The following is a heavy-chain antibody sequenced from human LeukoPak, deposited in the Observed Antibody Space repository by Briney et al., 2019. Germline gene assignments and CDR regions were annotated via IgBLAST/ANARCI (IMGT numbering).Heavy chain of an antibody. J-gene: IGHJ4*02. CDR2: IYYSGST. D-gene: IGHD2-21*02. V-gene: IGHV4-59*01. Sequence: PSGTLSLTCAVSGGSISSYYWSWIRQPPGKGLEWIGYIYYSGSTNYNPSLKSRVTISVDTSKNQFTLKLSSVTAADTAVYYCARGTFQAHCGGDCYSEYYFDYWGQGTLVTVSS. CDR1: GGSISSYY. CDR3: ARGTFQAHCGGDCYSEYYFDY.